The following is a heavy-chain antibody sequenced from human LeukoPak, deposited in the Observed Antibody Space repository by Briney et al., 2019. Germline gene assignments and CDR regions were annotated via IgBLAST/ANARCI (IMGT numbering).Heavy chain of an antibody. Sequence: ASVMVSCKASGYTFTGYHMHWVRQAPGQGLEWMGWINPNSGGTNYAQKFQGRVTMTRDTSISTAYMELSRLRSDDTAVYYCARGYSSSWYLSGFDPWGQGTLVTVSS. V-gene: IGHV1-2*02. CDR1: GYTFTGYH. J-gene: IGHJ5*02. D-gene: IGHD6-13*01. CDR3: ARGYSSSWYLSGFDP. CDR2: INPNSGGT.